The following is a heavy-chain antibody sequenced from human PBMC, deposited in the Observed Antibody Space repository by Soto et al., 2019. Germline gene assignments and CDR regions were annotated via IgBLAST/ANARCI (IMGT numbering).Heavy chain of an antibody. CDR1: GGSISSSSYY. J-gene: IGHJ4*02. CDR2: IYYSGST. D-gene: IGHD3-3*01. CDR3: ARGFFRPPSTPTFDY. V-gene: IGHV4-39*07. Sequence: PSETLSLTCTVSGGSISSSSYYWGWIRQPPGKGLEWIGSIYYSGSTYYNPSLKSRVTISVDTSKNQFSLQWSSLKASDTAMYYCARGFFRPPSTPTFDYWGLGTLVTVSS.